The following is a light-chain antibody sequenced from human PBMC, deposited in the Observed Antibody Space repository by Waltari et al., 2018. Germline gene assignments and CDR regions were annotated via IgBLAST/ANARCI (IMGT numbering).Light chain of an antibody. Sequence: QSALTQPPSVSGSPGQSVTLSCTGTSSDVGGYNRVSWYQQPPGTAPKLMIYEVTNRPSAVPDRFSGSKSGNTASLTISGLQADDEADYYCSSYTSRTIWVFGGGTKLTVL. CDR1: SSDVGGYNR. J-gene: IGLJ3*02. CDR2: EVT. V-gene: IGLV2-18*02. CDR3: SSYTSRTIWV.